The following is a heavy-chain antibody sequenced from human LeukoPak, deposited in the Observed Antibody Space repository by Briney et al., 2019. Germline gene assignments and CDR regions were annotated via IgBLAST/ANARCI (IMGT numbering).Heavy chain of an antibody. Sequence: KPGGSLRLSCAASGFTFSRYSMNWVRQAPGKGLEWVSSISSSSSYIYYADSVKGRFTISRDSAKNSLHLQMNSLRAEDTAVYYCAREASGYTFDIWGQGTMVTVSS. D-gene: IGHD5-12*01. V-gene: IGHV3-21*01. CDR1: GFTFSRYS. CDR2: ISSSSSYI. CDR3: AREASGYTFDI. J-gene: IGHJ3*02.